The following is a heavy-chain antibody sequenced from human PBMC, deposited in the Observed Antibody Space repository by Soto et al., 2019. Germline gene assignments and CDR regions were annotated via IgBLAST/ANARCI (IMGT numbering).Heavy chain of an antibody. D-gene: IGHD6-19*01. CDR3: ARTRAVWFDP. CDR2: IYYSGST. Sequence: SETLSLTCTVSGGSISSSSYYWGWIRQPPGKGLEWIGSIYYSGSTYYNPSLKSRVTISVDTSKNQFSLKLSSVTAADTAVYYCARTRAVWFDPWGQGTLVTDSS. CDR1: GGSISSSSYY. V-gene: IGHV4-39*01. J-gene: IGHJ5*02.